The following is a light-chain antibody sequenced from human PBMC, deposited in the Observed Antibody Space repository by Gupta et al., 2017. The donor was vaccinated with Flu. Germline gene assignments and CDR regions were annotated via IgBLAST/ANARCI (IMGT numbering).Light chain of an antibody. V-gene: IGLV1-51*02. CDR2: ANN. CDR1: RSNMRSNP. J-gene: IGLJ2*01. Sequence: ATICGSGSRSNMRSNPVSWYQQLPGTAPKLLIYANNKRPSGVPDRFSGSKSGTSASLAISGLQAEDEADYYCGSWDGSLNVGVFGGGTKLTV. CDR3: GSWDGSLNVGV.